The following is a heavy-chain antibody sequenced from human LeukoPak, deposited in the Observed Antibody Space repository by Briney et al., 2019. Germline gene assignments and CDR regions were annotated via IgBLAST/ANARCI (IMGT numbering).Heavy chain of an antibody. D-gene: IGHD3-3*01. CDR3: AKIDYDFWSGYNSADY. CDR2: ISGSGGST. Sequence: GGSLRLSCAASGFTFSSYAMSWVRQAPGKGLEWVSAISGSGGSTYYADSVKGRFTISRDNSKNTLYLQMNSLRAEDTAVYYCAKIDYDFWSGYNSADYWGQGTLVSVSS. J-gene: IGHJ4*02. CDR1: GFTFSSYA. V-gene: IGHV3-23*01.